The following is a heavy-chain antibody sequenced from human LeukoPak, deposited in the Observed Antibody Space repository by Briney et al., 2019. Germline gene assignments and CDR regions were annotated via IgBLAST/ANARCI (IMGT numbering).Heavy chain of an antibody. V-gene: IGHV3-7*01. J-gene: IGHJ4*02. D-gene: IGHD3-3*01. CDR3: ARDRRIFGVVIRGLADY. Sequence: GGSLRLSCAASGFTFSSYWMSWVRQAPGKGLEWVANIKQDGSEKYYVDSVKGRFTISRDNAKNSLYLQMNSLRAEDTAVYYCARDRRIFGVVIRGLADYWGQGTPVTVSS. CDR1: GFTFSSYW. CDR2: IKQDGSEK.